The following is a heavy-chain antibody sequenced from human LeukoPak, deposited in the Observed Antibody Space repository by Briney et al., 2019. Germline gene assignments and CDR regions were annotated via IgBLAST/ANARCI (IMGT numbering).Heavy chain of an antibody. Sequence: SETLSLTCTVSGGSISSGSYYWSWIRQPAGKGLEWIGRIYATGSTNYNPSLKSRVTISVDTSKNQFSLKLSSVTAADTAVYYCARGMTTVTTSNWFDHWGQGTLVTVSS. J-gene: IGHJ5*02. CDR2: IYATGST. CDR3: ARGMTTVTTSNWFDH. V-gene: IGHV4-61*02. D-gene: IGHD4-17*01. CDR1: GGSISSGSYY.